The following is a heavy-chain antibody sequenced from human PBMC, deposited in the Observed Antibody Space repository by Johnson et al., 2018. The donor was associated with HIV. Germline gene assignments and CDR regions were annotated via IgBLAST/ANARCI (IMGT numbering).Heavy chain of an antibody. CDR1: GFTFSSYG. D-gene: IGHD4-17*01. CDR2: ISYDGTYK. CDR3: ARERSVTDDAFDI. Sequence: QVQLVESGGGVVQPGRSLRLSCAASGFTFSSYGMHWVRQAPGKGLEWVAVISYDGTYKYYADSVKGRFTSSRDPFQNTMSLQMNSLRAEDTAGYYCARERSVTDDAFDIWGQGTMVTVSS. V-gene: IGHV3-30*03. J-gene: IGHJ3*02.